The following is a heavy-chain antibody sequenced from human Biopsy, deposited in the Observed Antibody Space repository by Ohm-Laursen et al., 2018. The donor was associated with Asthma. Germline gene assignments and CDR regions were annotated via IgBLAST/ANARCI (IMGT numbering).Heavy chain of an antibody. D-gene: IGHD2-2*01. CDR1: GGTFNTYV. CDR3: ARKAGSCISRTCYSLDF. V-gene: IGHV1-69*01. CDR2: INSVFGTT. Sequence: SSVRVSCKSLGGTFNTYVIGWVRQAPGQGLEWMGGINSVFGTTTYPQKFQDRVMITADDSTSTVYMELSSLRSEDTAVYYCARKAGSCISRTCYSLDFWGQGTLVTVSS. J-gene: IGHJ4*02.